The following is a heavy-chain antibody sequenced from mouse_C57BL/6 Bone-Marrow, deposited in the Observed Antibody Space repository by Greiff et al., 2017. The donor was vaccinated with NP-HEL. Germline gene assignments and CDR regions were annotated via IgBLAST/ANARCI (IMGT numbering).Heavy chain of an antibody. CDR3: ARRLYYYGSSKDYFDY. J-gene: IGHJ2*01. D-gene: IGHD1-1*01. Sequence: QVQLKQPGAELVKPGASVKMSCKASGYTFTSYWITWVKQRPGQGLEWIGDIYPGSGSTNYNEKFKSKATLTVDTSSSTASMQLSSLTSEDSAVYYCARRLYYYGSSKDYFDYWGQGTTLTVSS. V-gene: IGHV1-55*01. CDR1: GYTFTSYW. CDR2: IYPGSGST.